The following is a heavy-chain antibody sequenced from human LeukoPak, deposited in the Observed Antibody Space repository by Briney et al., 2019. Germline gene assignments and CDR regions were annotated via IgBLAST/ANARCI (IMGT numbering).Heavy chain of an antibody. Sequence: GGSLRLSCVASGSTFGDYGMSWIRQAPGKGLEWVSGISWNADSTGHADSVKGRFTISRDNAKNSLYLQMDSLRAEDTALYYCARDIGITGTTIFVYWGQGTPVTVS. CDR3: ARDIGITGTTIFVY. V-gene: IGHV3-20*04. CDR2: ISWNADST. D-gene: IGHD1-7*01. J-gene: IGHJ4*02. CDR1: GSTFGDYG.